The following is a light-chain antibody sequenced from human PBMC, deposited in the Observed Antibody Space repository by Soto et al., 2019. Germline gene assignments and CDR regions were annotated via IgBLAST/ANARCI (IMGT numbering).Light chain of an antibody. CDR2: GAP. Sequence: EIMLTQSPGTLSLSPGERTTLSCRASQTVSSNYLAWYQHKPAQAPRLLILGAPSRATGIPARFSGSRSGTDLTLAISRMEPEDFAVYYCQQYGRSPWTFGQGTKV. V-gene: IGKV3-20*01. CDR1: QTVSSNY. J-gene: IGKJ1*01. CDR3: QQYGRSPWT.